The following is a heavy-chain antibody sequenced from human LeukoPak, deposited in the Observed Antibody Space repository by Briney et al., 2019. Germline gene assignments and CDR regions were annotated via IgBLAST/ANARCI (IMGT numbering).Heavy chain of an antibody. CDR2: ISPNSGST. J-gene: IGHJ4*02. V-gene: IGHV1-2*02. CDR1: EYTFTGYD. D-gene: IGHD2-21*02. Sequence: ASVKVSCKASEYTFTGYDMNWVRQAPGQGLEWMGWISPNSGSTNYAQKFQGRVTITSDTSISTAYMELSRLRSDDTAVYYCARGKTTVYCGGDCYAFDYWGQGSLVTVSS. CDR3: ARGKTTVYCGGDCYAFDY.